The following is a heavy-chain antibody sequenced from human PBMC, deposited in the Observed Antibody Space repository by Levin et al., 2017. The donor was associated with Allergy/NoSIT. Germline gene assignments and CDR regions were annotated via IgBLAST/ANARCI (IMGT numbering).Heavy chain of an antibody. CDR1: GGSISSGGYS. J-gene: IGHJ4*02. D-gene: IGHD5-18*01. Sequence: PSETLSLTCAVSGGSISSGGYSWSWIRQPPGKGLEWIGNIYLSGRHTSPPSLPHLFTMSVDRSKNQFSLKLSYVTAADTAVYYCARVAGYSYGYYFDYWGPGTLVTVSS. CDR2: IYLSGRH. V-gene: IGHV4-30-2*01. CDR3: ARVAGYSYGYYFDY.